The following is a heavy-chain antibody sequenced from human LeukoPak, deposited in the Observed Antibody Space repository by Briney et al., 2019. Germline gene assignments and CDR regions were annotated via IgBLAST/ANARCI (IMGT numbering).Heavy chain of an antibody. CDR1: GYSFTSYW. Sequence: GESLKISCKGSGYSFTSYWIGWVRQKPGEGREWMGIIFPGDSDTRYSPSFQGQVTISADKSISTAYLQWSSLKASDTAMYYCARRFYYESSGYYFLDFWGQGTLVTVSS. CDR3: ARRFYYESSGYYFLDF. CDR2: IFPGDSDT. J-gene: IGHJ4*02. V-gene: IGHV5-51*01. D-gene: IGHD3-22*01.